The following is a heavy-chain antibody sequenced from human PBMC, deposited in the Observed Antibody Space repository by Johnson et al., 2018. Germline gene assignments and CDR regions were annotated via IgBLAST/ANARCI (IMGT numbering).Heavy chain of an antibody. CDR1: GFAFSSYS. Sequence: VQLVQSGGGLVQPGGSLRLSCAASGFAFSSYSMNWVRQAPGKGLEWVSYISSTSSSIYYADSVKGRFTISRDNAKNLLYLQMNNLRAEDTAVYYCANTLALGNTGAFGSWGQGTVVTVSS. V-gene: IGHV3-48*01. D-gene: IGHD7-27*01. CDR3: ANTLALGNTGAFGS. J-gene: IGHJ3*02. CDR2: ISSTSSSI.